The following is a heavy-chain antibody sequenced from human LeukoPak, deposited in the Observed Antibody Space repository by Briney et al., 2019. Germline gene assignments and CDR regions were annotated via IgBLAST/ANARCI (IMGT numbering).Heavy chain of an antibody. J-gene: IGHJ4*02. V-gene: IGHV1-24*01. CDR1: GYTLTELS. CDR2: FDPEVGET. Sequence: ASVKVSCKVSGYTLTELSMHWVRQAPGKGLEWMGGFDPEVGETIYAQKFRGRVTMTEDTSPDTAYMELSSLRSEDTAVYYCARDITVRGVIIPDLDYWGQGTLVTVSS. CDR3: ARDITVRGVIIPDLDY. D-gene: IGHD3-10*01.